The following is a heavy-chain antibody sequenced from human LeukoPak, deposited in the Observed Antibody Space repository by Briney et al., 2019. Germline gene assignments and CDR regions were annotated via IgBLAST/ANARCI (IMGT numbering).Heavy chain of an antibody. D-gene: IGHD3-9*01. CDR2: TYYSGST. Sequence: PSETLSLTCTVSGGSISSSSYYWGWIRQPPGKGLEWIGSTYYSGSTNYNPSLKSRVTISVDTSKNQFSLKLSSVTAADTAVYYCARHVIGRWLLYGNYYYYMDVWGKGTTVTISS. J-gene: IGHJ6*03. CDR1: GGSISSSSYY. CDR3: ARHVIGRWLLYGNYYYYMDV. V-gene: IGHV4-39*01.